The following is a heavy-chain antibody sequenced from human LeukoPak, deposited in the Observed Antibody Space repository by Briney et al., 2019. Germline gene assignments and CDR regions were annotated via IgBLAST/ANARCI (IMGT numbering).Heavy chain of an antibody. V-gene: IGHV1-18*01. CDR2: ISTYSGHT. J-gene: IGHJ6*02. CDR3: ARDLYYYGMDV. Sequence: ASVKVSCKASGYTFTSYGITWVRQAPGQGLEWMGWISTYSGHTNYAQKLQGRVTLTTDTSTSTAYMELRSLKSDDTAVYYCARDLYYYGMDVWGQGTTVTVSS. CDR1: GYTFTSYG.